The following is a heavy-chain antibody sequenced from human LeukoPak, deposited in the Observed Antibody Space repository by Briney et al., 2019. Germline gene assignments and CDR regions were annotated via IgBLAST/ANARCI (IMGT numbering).Heavy chain of an antibody. CDR2: IYYSGST. J-gene: IGHJ5*02. D-gene: IGHD6-13*01. CDR3: ARDRSSESWFDP. CDR1: GGSISSHY. V-gene: IGHV4-59*11. Sequence: SETLSLTCTVSGGSISSHYWSWIRQPPGKGLEWIGYIYYSGSTNYNPSLKSRVTISVDTSKNQFTLRLSSVTAAGTAVYYCARDRSSESWFDPWGQGTLVTVSS.